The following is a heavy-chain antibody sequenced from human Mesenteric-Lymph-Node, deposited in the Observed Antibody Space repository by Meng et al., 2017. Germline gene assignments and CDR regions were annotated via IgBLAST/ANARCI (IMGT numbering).Heavy chain of an antibody. CDR2: IDDSGST. V-gene: IGHV4-4*02. J-gene: IGHJ4*02. D-gene: IGHD1-26*01. CDR3: ARGKQDAWELLAY. CDR1: GVSIRSNIR. Sequence: QGQLQGAGPGLVRPSGTLSLTCGVSGVSIRSNIRWTWVRQPPGKGLEWIGDIDDSGSTNYNPSLNSRISISLDKSKNHFSLKVNSVTAADTAVYYCARGKQDAWELLAYWGQGALVTVSS.